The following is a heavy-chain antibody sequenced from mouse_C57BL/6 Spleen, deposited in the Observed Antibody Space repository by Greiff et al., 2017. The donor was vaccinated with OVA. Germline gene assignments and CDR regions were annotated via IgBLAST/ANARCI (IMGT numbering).Heavy chain of an antibody. CDR1: GFTFSSYA. Sequence: EVKLMESGGGLVKPGGSLKLSCAASGFTFSSYAMSWVRQTPEKRLEWVATISDGGSYTYYPDNVKGRFTISRDNAKNNLYLQMSHLKSEDTAMDYCAGGNYVAWFAYWGQGTLVTVSA. J-gene: IGHJ3*01. V-gene: IGHV5-4*03. D-gene: IGHD2-1*01. CDR3: AGGNYVAWFAY. CDR2: ISDGGSYT.